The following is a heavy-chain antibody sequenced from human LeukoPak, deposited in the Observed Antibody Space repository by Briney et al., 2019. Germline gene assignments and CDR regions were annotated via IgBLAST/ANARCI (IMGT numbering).Heavy chain of an antibody. D-gene: IGHD1-26*01. Sequence: GGSLRLSCAATGFTFSSHAMNWVRQAPGKGLEWISSISTDSLTIKYADFVSGQFTISRDNAEHLLFLQMNSLRAEDTAVYYCARKAQTGSHSGPFDIWGQGTLVTVSS. CDR3: ARKAQTGSHSGPFDI. J-gene: IGHJ3*02. CDR1: GFTFSSHA. CDR2: ISTDSLTI. V-gene: IGHV3-48*04.